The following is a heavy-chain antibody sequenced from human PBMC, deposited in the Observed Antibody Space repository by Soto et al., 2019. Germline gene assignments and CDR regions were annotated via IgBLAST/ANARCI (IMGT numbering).Heavy chain of an antibody. J-gene: IGHJ4*02. Sequence: GGSLRLSCAASGFTFSSYGMHWVRQAPGKGLEWVAVIWYDGSNKYYADSVKGRFTISRDNSKNTLYLQMNSLRAEDTAVYYCARDGGYCSSTSCYVDDAFDYWGQGTLVTVSS. CDR2: IWYDGSNK. CDR3: ARDGGYCSSTSCYVDDAFDY. D-gene: IGHD2-2*01. CDR1: GFTFSSYG. V-gene: IGHV3-33*01.